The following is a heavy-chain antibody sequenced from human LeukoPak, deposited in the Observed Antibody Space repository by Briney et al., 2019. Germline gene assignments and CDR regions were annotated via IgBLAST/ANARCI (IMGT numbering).Heavy chain of an antibody. CDR3: ARSIVGVRKRNDY. J-gene: IGHJ4*02. CDR2: MNPNSGHT. V-gene: IGHV1-8*01. CDR1: GYTFTSYD. D-gene: IGHD1-26*01. Sequence: ASVKVSCKASGYTFTSYDFIWVRKASGQGLGWRGWMNPNSGHTGYAQKFQGRVTMTRTTSISTAYMELTSLTSEDSAVYYCARSIVGVRKRNDYWGQGTLVTVSS.